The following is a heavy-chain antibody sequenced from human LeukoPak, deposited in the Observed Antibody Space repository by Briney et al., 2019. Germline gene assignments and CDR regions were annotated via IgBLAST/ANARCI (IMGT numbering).Heavy chain of an antibody. V-gene: IGHV3-23*01. CDR3: AKGQWDQEGFDP. CDR2: ISGSGGST. Sequence: GGSLRLSCTASGFTFSSYAMSWVRQAPGRGLEWVSAISGSGGSTYYADSVKGRFTISRDNSKDTLYLQMNSLRAEDTAVYYCAKGQWDQEGFDPWGQGTLVTVSS. D-gene: IGHD1-26*01. J-gene: IGHJ5*02. CDR1: GFTFSSYA.